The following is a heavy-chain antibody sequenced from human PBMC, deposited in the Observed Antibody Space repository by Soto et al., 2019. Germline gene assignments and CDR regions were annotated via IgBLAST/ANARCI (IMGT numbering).Heavy chain of an antibody. Sequence: QVQLIQSGAEVKKPGASVRVSCKTSGYLFTTYDINWVRQAAGRGLEWMGRVNPNNGKTDYAHNFQGRLTMTRDTSISTVYMELSSLTSEDTAVYYCAKDFGGLYNWFDPWGQGTLVTVSS. CDR3: AKDFGGLYNWFDP. V-gene: IGHV1-8*01. CDR1: GYLFTTYD. D-gene: IGHD3-16*01. J-gene: IGHJ5*02. CDR2: VNPNNGKT.